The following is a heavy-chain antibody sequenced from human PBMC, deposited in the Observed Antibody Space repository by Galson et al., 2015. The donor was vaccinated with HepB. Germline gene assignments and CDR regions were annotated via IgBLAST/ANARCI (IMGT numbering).Heavy chain of an antibody. CDR3: AREDQRSSGWYANYYYGMDV. CDR1: GYTFTSYG. J-gene: IGHJ6*02. CDR2: ISAYNGNT. D-gene: IGHD6-19*01. V-gene: IGHV1-18*01. Sequence: SVKVSCKASGYTFTSYGISWVRQAPGQGLEWMGWISAYNGNTNYAQKLQGRVTMTTDTSTSTAYMELRSLRSDDTAVYYCAREDQRSSGWYANYYYGMDVWGQGTTVTVSS.